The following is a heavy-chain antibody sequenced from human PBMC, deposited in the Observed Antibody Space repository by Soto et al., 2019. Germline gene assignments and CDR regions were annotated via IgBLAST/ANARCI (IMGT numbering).Heavy chain of an antibody. D-gene: IGHD6-19*01. CDR2: ISATGST. J-gene: IGHJ4*02. CDR3: AKVSNKWAVAQRGYFDY. Sequence: EVQVLDSGGGLVQPGGSQRLSCEASGFTFSNYAMSWVRQAPGKGLEWVSTISATGSTLYADSVKGRFTISRDNSKNTVYLQMNFLRAEHTAVYYCAKVSNKWAVAQRGYFDYWGQGTLVTVSS. V-gene: IGHV3-23*01. CDR1: GFTFSNYA.